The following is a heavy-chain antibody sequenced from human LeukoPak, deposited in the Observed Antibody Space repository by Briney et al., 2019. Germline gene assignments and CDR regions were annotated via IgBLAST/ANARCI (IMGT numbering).Heavy chain of an antibody. J-gene: IGHJ4*02. CDR3: ARQKGYFDF. Sequence: SETLSLTCAVYGGSFSGYYWSWIRQPPGKGLEWIGEINHSGSTKYNPSLRSRVTISIDSSKTQFSLRLKSVTAADTAVYYCARQKGYFDFWGQGTLVTVTS. CDR2: INHSGST. CDR1: GGSFSGYY. V-gene: IGHV4-34*01.